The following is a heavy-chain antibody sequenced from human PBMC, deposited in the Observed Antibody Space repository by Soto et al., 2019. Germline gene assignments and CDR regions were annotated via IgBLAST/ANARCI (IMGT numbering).Heavy chain of an antibody. V-gene: IGHV3-23*01. CDR1: GFTFSSYA. D-gene: IGHD2-2*01. J-gene: IGHJ4*02. Sequence: GGSLRLSCAASGFTFSSYAMSWVRQAPGKGLEWVTAISGSGGSTYYADSVKGRFTISRDNSKNTLYLQMNSLRAEDTAVYYCAKSPQNMRAGLFDYWGQGTLVTVSS. CDR3: AKSPQNMRAGLFDY. CDR2: ISGSGGST.